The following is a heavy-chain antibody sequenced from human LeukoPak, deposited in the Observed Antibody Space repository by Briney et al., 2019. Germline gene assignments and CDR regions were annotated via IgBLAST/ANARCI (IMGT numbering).Heavy chain of an antibody. CDR1: GFTFDDYA. Sequence: GRSLRLSCAASGFTFDDYAMHWVRQAPGKGLEWVSGISWNSGSIGYADSVKGRFTISRDNAKNSLYLQMNSLRVDDTAVYYCAKETVVPTAPVAWGRGTTVTVSS. J-gene: IGHJ6*03. V-gene: IGHV3-9*01. D-gene: IGHD2-2*01. CDR2: ISWNSGSI. CDR3: AKETVVPTAPVA.